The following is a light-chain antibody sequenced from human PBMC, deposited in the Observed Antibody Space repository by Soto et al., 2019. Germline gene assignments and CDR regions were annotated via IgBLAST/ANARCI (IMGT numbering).Light chain of an antibody. CDR3: QQYGSSQT. V-gene: IGKV3-20*01. Sequence: EIVLTQSPGTLSLSPGERATLSCRSSQSVSSNYLAWYQQKPDQAPRLVIYDVSGRATGIPDRFSGSGSGTDFPLTISRLEPEDCAVYYCQQYGSSQTFGQGTKVEIK. CDR1: QSVSSNY. CDR2: DVS. J-gene: IGKJ1*01.